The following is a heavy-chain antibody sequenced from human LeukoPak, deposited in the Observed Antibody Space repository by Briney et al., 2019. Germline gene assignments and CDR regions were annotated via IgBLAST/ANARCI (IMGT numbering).Heavy chain of an antibody. Sequence: GGSLRLSCAASGFTVSSNYMSWVRQAPGKGLEWVSVIYSGGSTYYADSVKGRFTISRDNSKNTLYLQMNSLRAEDTAVYYCAKVYTELVRDYFDYWGQGTLVTVSS. V-gene: IGHV3-53*01. J-gene: IGHJ4*02. CDR2: IYSGGST. CDR1: GFTVSSNY. D-gene: IGHD2-2*02. CDR3: AKVYTELVRDYFDY.